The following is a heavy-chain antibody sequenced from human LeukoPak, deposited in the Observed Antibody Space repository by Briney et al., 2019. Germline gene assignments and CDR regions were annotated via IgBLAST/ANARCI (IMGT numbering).Heavy chain of an antibody. Sequence: GASVKVSCKASGYTFTGYYMHWVRQAPGQGLEWMGWINPNSGGTNYAQRFQGRVTMTRDMSTSTVYMELSSLRSEDTAVYYCARESAARPFDYWGQGTLVTVSS. CDR1: GYTFTGYY. CDR3: ARESAARPFDY. CDR2: INPNSGGT. D-gene: IGHD6-6*01. V-gene: IGHV1-2*02. J-gene: IGHJ4*02.